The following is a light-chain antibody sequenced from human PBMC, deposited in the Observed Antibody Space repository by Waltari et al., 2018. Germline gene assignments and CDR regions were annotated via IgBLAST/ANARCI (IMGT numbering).Light chain of an antibody. CDR1: SSNTGAGYD. V-gene: IGLV1-40*01. CDR2: NNN. J-gene: IGLJ2*01. Sequence: QSVLTQPPSISGAPGQRVTLSCTGSSSNTGAGYDVHWYQQLPGTAPKLLIYNNNIRPSGVPARLSGSRSGTSASLAITGLQAEDEADYYCQSYDSSLSGVIFGGGTKLTVL. CDR3: QSYDSSLSGVI.